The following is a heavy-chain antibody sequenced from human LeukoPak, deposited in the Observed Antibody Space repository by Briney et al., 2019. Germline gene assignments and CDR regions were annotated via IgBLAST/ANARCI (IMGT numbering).Heavy chain of an antibody. J-gene: IGHJ4*02. Sequence: ASVKVSCKASGYKFTDEHMHWVRPAPGQGLEFMGWINPDSGFTNYAQTYKGRVTITRDTAISTAYLEVRSLTSDDTAVYYCAPTAEAYTSWWKVWGQGTLVTVSS. V-gene: IGHV1-2*02. CDR3: APTAEAYTSWWKV. D-gene: IGHD3-16*01. CDR1: GYKFTDEH. CDR2: INPDSGFT.